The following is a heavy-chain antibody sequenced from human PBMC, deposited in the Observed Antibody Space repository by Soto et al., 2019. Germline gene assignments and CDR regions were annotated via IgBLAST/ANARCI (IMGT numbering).Heavy chain of an antibody. CDR2: ISWNSGKI. Sequence: EVQLVESGGGLVQPGRSLRLSCAASGFTFDDYAMYWVRQAPGKGLEWVSCISWNSGKIDYADSMKGRFTISRDNAKNTLYLQINSLRTEDTAMYYCAKDMGPFGVSTYYHYGMDVWGQGTTVTVSS. CDR1: GFTFDDYA. D-gene: IGHD3-3*01. V-gene: IGHV3-9*01. CDR3: AKDMGPFGVSTYYHYGMDV. J-gene: IGHJ6*02.